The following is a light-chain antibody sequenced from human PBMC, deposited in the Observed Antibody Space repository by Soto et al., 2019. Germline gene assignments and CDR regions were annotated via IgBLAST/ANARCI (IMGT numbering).Light chain of an antibody. CDR1: QSVSSSY. Sequence: EMVLTQSPGTLSLSPGERATLSCRASQSVSSSYLAWYQQKPGQAPRLLIYGASSRATGIPDRFSGSASGTNFTLTINRLEPEDFAVYYCQLYGISPHFGQGTRLEIK. V-gene: IGKV3-20*01. CDR2: GAS. J-gene: IGKJ5*01. CDR3: QLYGISPH.